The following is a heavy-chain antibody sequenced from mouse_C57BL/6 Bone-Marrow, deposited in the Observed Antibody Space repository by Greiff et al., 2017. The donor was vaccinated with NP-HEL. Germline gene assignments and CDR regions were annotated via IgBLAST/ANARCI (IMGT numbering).Heavy chain of an antibody. CDR1: GYTFTEYT. CDR3: ARHDNKGSWFAY. V-gene: IGHV1-62-2*01. J-gene: IGHJ3*01. Sequence: VQLQQSGAELVKPGASVKLSCKASGYTFTEYTIHWVKQRSGQGLAWIGWFYPGSGSIKYNEKFKDKATLTADKSSSTVYMELSRQTSEDSAVFFCARHDNKGSWFAYWGQGTLVTVSA. CDR2: FYPGSGSI.